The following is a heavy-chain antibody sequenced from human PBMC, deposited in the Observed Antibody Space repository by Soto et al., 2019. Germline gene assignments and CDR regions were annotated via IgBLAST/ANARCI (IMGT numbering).Heavy chain of an antibody. V-gene: IGHV3-30*03. CDR1: GFTFGRFG. Sequence: QVELMESGGDVVQTGGSLRLSCAASGFTFGRFGMHWVRQGPGKGLEWVSFISYDGGNTEYEGSVKGRLIVSRDNSKNTLYLQMRSLRVEDTAVYFCAREVRANLDDFGDYEWFDPWGQGTLVTVSS. CDR3: AREVRANLDDFGDYEWFDP. J-gene: IGHJ5*02. CDR2: ISYDGGNT. D-gene: IGHD4-17*01.